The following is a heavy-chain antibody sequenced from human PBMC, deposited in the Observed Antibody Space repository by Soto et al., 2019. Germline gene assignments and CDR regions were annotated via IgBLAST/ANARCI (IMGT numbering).Heavy chain of an antibody. Sequence: SVKVSCKASGVTFSSYAISWVRQAPGQGLEWMGGIIPIFGTANYAQKFQGRVTITADKSTSTAYMELSSLRSEDTAVYYCAVAMVRGVVVFRNYYYGMDVWGQGTTVTVSS. V-gene: IGHV1-69*06. CDR2: IIPIFGTA. CDR3: AVAMVRGVVVFRNYYYGMDV. J-gene: IGHJ6*02. D-gene: IGHD3-10*01. CDR1: GVTFSSYA.